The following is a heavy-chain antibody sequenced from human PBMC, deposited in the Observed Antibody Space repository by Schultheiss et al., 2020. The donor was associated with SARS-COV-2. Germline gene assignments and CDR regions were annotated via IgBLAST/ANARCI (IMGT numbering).Heavy chain of an antibody. D-gene: IGHD6-13*01. CDR3: ARDRGGYSSSWCFDY. CDR2: IKQDGSEK. Sequence: GGSLRLSCAASGFTFSSYWMSWVRQAPGKGLEWVANIKQDGSEKYYADSVKGRFTISRDNSKNTLYLQMNSLRAEDTAVYYCARDRGGYSSSWCFDYWGQGTLVTVSS. J-gene: IGHJ4*02. CDR1: GFTFSSYW. V-gene: IGHV3-7*01.